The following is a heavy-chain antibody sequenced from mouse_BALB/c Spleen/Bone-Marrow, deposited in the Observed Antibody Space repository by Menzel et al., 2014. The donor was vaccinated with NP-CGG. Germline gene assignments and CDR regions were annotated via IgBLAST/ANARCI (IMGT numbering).Heavy chain of an antibody. CDR3: ARSGYWYFDV. CDR2: INPSNGRT. J-gene: IGHJ1*01. CDR1: GYTFTSYW. D-gene: IGHD3-1*01. Sequence: QVQLQQSGAELVKPGASVKLSCKASGYTFTSYWMHWVKQRPGQGLEWIGEINPSNGRTNYVEKFRSKATLSGDKSSSTVYMQLGSLTSEDSAVYYCARSGYWYFDVWGAGITVTVSA. V-gene: IGHV1S81*02.